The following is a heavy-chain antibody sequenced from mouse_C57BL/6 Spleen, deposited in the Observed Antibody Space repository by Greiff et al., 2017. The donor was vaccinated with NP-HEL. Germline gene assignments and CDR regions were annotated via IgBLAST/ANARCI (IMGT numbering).Heavy chain of an antibody. Sequence: QVQLQQSGAELVKPGASVKLSCKASGYTFTSYWMHWVKQRPGQGLEWIVMIHPNSGSTNYNEKFKSKATLTVDKSSSTAYMQLSSLTSEDSAVYYCARPRTEYFDYWGQGTTLTVSS. CDR2: IHPNSGST. CDR3: ARPRTEYFDY. D-gene: IGHD2-10*02. J-gene: IGHJ2*01. V-gene: IGHV1-64*01. CDR1: GYTFTSYW.